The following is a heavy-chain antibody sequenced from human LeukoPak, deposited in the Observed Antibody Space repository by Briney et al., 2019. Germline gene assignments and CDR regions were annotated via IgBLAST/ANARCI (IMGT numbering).Heavy chain of an antibody. Sequence: GGSLRLSCAASGFTFSSYGMHWVRQAPGKGLEWVAFIRYDGSNKYYADSVKGRFTIARDNSKNTLYLQMNSLRAEDTAVYYCAKSELVVPDYYYYYYMDVWGKGTTVTISS. CDR2: IRYDGSNK. V-gene: IGHV3-30*02. CDR3: AKSELVVPDYYYYYYMDV. J-gene: IGHJ6*03. CDR1: GFTFSSYG. D-gene: IGHD2-2*01.